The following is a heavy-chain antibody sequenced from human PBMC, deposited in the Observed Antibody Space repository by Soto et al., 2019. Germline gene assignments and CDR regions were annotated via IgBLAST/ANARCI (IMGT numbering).Heavy chain of an antibody. Sequence: QVQLVESGGGVVQPGRSLRLSCAASGFTFSSYGMHWVRQAPGKGLEWVAVVSYDGSNKYYADSVKGRFTISRDSSKDTLYLQMNGLRAEDTDVYYCAKHAFYDSSGYYDYWGQGTLVTVSS. CDR2: VSYDGSNK. CDR3: AKHAFYDSSGYYDY. D-gene: IGHD3-22*01. CDR1: GFTFSSYG. J-gene: IGHJ4*02. V-gene: IGHV3-30*18.